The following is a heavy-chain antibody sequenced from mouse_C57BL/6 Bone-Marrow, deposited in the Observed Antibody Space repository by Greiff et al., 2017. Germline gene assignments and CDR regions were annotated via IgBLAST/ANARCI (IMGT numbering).Heavy chain of an antibody. CDR1: GFTFSSSG. J-gene: IGHJ2*01. Sequence: EVKLMESGGDLVKPGGSLKLSCAASGFTFSSSGMSWVRQTPDKRLEWVATISSGGSYTYYPDSVKGRFTISRDNAKNTLYLQMGSLKSEDTAMYYCARHPYWGQGTTLTVSS. CDR3: ARHPY. V-gene: IGHV5-6*01. CDR2: ISSGGSYT.